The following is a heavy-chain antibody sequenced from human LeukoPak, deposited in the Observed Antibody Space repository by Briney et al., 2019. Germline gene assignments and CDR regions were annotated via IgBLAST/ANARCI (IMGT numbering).Heavy chain of an antibody. CDR3: ARFDDTKIGGSNWFDP. D-gene: IGHD3-16*01. V-gene: IGHV4-59*01. J-gene: IGHJ5*02. CDR2: NYNSGST. CDR1: GASISSYY. Sequence: SETLSLTCTVSGASISSYYWSWIRQPPGKGLEWIGYNYNSGSTNYNPSLKSRVTISVDTSKNQFSLKLNSVTAADTAVYYCARFDDTKIGGSNWFDPWGQGTLVTVSS.